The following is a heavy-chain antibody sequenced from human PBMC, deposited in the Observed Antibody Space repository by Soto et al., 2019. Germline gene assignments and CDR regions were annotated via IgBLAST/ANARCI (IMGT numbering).Heavy chain of an antibody. D-gene: IGHD3-10*01. CDR3: ARDLASVRGS. CDR1: GGTFSRHS. CDR2: IIPIFDAT. V-gene: IGHV1-69*01. Sequence: QVQMVQSGAEVKKPGSSARVSCKVSGGTFSRHSISWVRQAPGQGLEWMGGIIPIFDATQYVQKFQGRLTLTAYSTPTPSNLDLRGLRPEDTAIYHCARDLASVRGSWGKGTMVTVS. J-gene: IGHJ4*02.